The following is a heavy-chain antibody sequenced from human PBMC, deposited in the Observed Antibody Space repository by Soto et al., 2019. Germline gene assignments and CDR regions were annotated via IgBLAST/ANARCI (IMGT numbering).Heavy chain of an antibody. CDR3: ARGTLEAPNWFDP. Sequence: PSETLSLTCTVSGGSISSGDYYWSWIRQPPGKGLEWIGYIYYSGSTYYNPSLKSRVTISVDTSKNQFSLKLSSVTAADTAVYYCARGTLEAPNWFDPWGQGTLVTVSS. CDR1: GGSISSGDYY. CDR2: IYYSGST. J-gene: IGHJ5*02. V-gene: IGHV4-30-4*01.